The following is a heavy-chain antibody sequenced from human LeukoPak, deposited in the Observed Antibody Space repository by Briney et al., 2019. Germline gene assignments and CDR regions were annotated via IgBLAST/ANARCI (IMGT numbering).Heavy chain of an antibody. J-gene: IGHJ5*02. D-gene: IGHD5-18*01. CDR2: ICYSGST. CDR3: ARDRVDTALVISLGWFDP. CDR1: GGSLSSSSYY. V-gene: IGHV4-39*07. Sequence: SETLSLTCTVSGGSLSSSSYYWGWLRQPPGKGLEWIGSICYSGSTYYNPSLKRRVTISVDASKNQFSLKLSSVTAADTAVYYCARDRVDTALVISLGWFDPWGQGTLVTVSS.